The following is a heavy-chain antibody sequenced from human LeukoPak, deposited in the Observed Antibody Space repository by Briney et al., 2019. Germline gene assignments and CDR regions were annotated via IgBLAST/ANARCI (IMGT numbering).Heavy chain of an antibody. CDR2: ISSSGSTI. D-gene: IGHD2-21*02. V-gene: IGHV3-11*01. J-gene: IGHJ4*02. CDR1: GFTFSDYY. Sequence: PGGSLTLSCAASGFTFSDYYMSWIRQAPGKGLEWVSYISSSGSTIYYADSVKGRFTISRDNSRNTIYLQMNGLRADDTAKYYCARGVTQDVTAFDCCGQGTLVIVSS. CDR3: ARGVTQDVTAFDC.